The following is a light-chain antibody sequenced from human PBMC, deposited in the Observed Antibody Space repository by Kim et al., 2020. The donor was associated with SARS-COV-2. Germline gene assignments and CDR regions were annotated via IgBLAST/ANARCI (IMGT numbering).Light chain of an antibody. CDR2: RNN. CDR1: SSNIGSNY. V-gene: IGLV1-47*01. Sequence: QAVVTQPPSASGTPGHRVTISCSGSSSNIGSNYVYWYQQLPGTAPKLLIYRNNQRPSGVPDRFSGSKSGTSASLAISGLRSEDEADYYCAAWDDSLSGVVFGGGTQLTVL. CDR3: AAWDDSLSGVV. J-gene: IGLJ2*01.